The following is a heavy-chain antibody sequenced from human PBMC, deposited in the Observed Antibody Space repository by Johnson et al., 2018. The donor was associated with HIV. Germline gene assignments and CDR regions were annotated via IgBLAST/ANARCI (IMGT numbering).Heavy chain of an antibody. V-gene: IGHV3-48*04. J-gene: IGHJ3*02. CDR3: AKGGVPYCGGDCYDAFDI. Sequence: VQLVESGGGVVQPGRSLRLSCAASGFTFSSYAMHWVRQAPGKGLEWVSYISSSGSTIYYADSVKGRFTISRDNAKNSLYLQMHSLRAEDTAVYYCAKGGVPYCGGDCYDAFDIWGQGTMVTVSS. CDR1: GFTFSSYA. D-gene: IGHD2-21*01. CDR2: ISSSGSTI.